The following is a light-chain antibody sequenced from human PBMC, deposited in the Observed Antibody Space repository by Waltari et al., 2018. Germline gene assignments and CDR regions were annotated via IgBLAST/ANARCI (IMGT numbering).Light chain of an antibody. V-gene: IGKV4-1*01. CDR2: WAS. CDR1: QSVLYSSNNKNY. J-gene: IGKJ4*01. Sequence: DIVMTQSPDSLAAYLGERATINCKSSQSVLYSSNNKNYLPWYQQKTGQPPKLLIYWASTRETGVPDRFSGSGSGTDVTLTISSLLAEDVAVYYCQQYSSTPLTFGVGTKVEIK. CDR3: QQYSSTPLT.